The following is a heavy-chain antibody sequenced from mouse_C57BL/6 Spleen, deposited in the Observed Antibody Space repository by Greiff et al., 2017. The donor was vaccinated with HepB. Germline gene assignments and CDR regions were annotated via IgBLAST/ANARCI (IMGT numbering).Heavy chain of an antibody. CDR2: IRNKANGYPT. CDR3: ARYSRGAMDY. Sequence: EVMLVESGGGLVQPGGSLSLSCAASGFTFTDYYMSWVRQPPGKALEWLGFIRNKANGYPTEYSASVKGRFTISRDNSQSILYLQMNALRAEDSATYYCARYSRGAMDYWGQGTSVTVSS. CDR1: GFTFTDYY. D-gene: IGHD3-3*01. V-gene: IGHV7-3*01. J-gene: IGHJ4*01.